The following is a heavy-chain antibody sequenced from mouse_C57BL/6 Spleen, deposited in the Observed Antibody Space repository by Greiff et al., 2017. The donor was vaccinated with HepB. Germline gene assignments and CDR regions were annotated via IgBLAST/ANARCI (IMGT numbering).Heavy chain of an antibody. V-gene: IGHV1-69*01. J-gene: IGHJ2*01. Sequence: VQLQQPGAELVMPGASVKLSCKASGYTFTSYWMHWVKQRPGQGLEWIGEIDPSDSYTNYNQKFKGKSTLTVDKSSSTAYMQRSSLTSEDTAVYYCASGTTVVAFDYWGQGTTLTVSS. CDR1: GYTFTSYW. CDR2: IDPSDSYT. D-gene: IGHD1-1*01. CDR3: ASGTTVVAFDY.